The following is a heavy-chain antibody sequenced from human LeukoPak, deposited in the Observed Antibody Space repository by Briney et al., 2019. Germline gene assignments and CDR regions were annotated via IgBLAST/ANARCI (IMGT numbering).Heavy chain of an antibody. CDR3: AKRMYGWYQIDY. CDR2: ITGPGEGT. J-gene: IGHJ4*02. CDR1: GFSFSDYA. Sequence: GGSLRLSCAASGFSFSDYAMSWVRQAPGKGLEWVSAITGPGEGTLYADSVQGRFTTSRDNSKNTLYLQMDSLRAEDTAVYFCAKRMYGWYQIDYWGQGTLVTVSS. V-gene: IGHV3-23*01. D-gene: IGHD6-19*01.